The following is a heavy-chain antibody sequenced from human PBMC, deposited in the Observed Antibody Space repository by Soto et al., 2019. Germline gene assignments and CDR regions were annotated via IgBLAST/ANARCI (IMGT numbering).Heavy chain of an antibody. D-gene: IGHD1-20*01. V-gene: IGHV3-23*01. CDR3: AKDWANWNTLGDAFDX. J-gene: IGHJ3*02. Sequence: GSLRLSFAASGFTFSSYAMSWVRQAPGKGLEGVSAISCSGGSTYYADSVKGRLTISRDNSKNTLYLQMNSLRAEDTAVYYCAKDWANWNTLGDAFDXWGQGTRVTVS. CDR2: ISCSGGST. CDR1: GFTFSSYA.